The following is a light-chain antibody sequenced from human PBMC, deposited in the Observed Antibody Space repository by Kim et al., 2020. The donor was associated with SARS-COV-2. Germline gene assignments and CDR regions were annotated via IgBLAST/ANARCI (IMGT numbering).Light chain of an antibody. Sequence: DIQMTQSPSTLSASVGDRVTVTCRASQSISSWLAWYQQKPGKAPKVLIYKASSLESGVPSRFSGSGSGTEFTLTISSLQPDDFATYYCQQYNSHLTFGQGTKVEIK. CDR3: QQYNSHLT. J-gene: IGKJ1*01. V-gene: IGKV1-5*03. CDR2: KAS. CDR1: QSISSW.